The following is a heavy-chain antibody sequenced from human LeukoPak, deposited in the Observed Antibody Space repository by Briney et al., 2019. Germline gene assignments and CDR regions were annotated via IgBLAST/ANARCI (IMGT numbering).Heavy chain of an antibody. CDR1: GYTFTNYA. CDR2: INAGNGNT. Sequence: ASVTVSFMASGYTFTNYAMHWVRQAPGQRGEWMGWINAGNGNTKYSQKFQVRVTITRDPSASTAYMELSSLRSEDTAVYYCARDRGSSTSRTYYYYYDMDVWGKGTTVTVSS. V-gene: IGHV1-3*01. D-gene: IGHD2-2*01. CDR3: ARDRGSSTSRTYYYYYDMDV. J-gene: IGHJ6*04.